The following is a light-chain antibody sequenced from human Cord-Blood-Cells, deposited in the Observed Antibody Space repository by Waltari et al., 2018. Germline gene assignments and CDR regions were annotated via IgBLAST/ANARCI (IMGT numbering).Light chain of an antibody. CDR1: VLARKY. CDR2: KDS. V-gene: IGLV3-27*01. Sequence: SYELTQPSSVSVSPGQPPRIPCSGAVLARKYARWFQQKPGQAPVLVIYKDSERPSGIPVRFSVSSSGTTVTLTISGAQVEDKADYYCYSAADNKVVFGGGTKLTVL. CDR3: YSAADNKVV. J-gene: IGLJ2*01.